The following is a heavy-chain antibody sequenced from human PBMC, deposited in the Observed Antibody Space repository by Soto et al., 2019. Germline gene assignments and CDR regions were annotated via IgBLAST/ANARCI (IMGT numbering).Heavy chain of an antibody. CDR2: ISYDGNNK. CDR3: ARDPHDTGDYMYYCQH. V-gene: IGHV3-30*03. CDR1: GFTFRNYG. D-gene: IGHD4-17*01. J-gene: IGHJ1*01. Sequence: QVQLVESGGGVVQPGRTLRLSCAASGFTFRNYGMHWVRQATGKGLEWVAVISYDGNNKYYADSVKGRFTISRDKSKSTLYLQMSSLRPEDTAMYYCARDPHDTGDYMYYCQHWGQGTQVTVSS.